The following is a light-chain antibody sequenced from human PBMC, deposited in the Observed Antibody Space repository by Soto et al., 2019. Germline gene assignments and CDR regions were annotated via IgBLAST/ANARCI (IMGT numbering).Light chain of an antibody. CDR1: QSVSSK. Sequence: EIVMTQSPATLSVSPGERVTLSCRASQSVSSKLAWFQQKPGQAPRLLIYGAFTRATGIPTRFSGSGSESEFTLTISSMQCEAFAVYYCQQYKMWTHTFGQGTKLEIK. CDR3: QQYKMWTHT. J-gene: IGKJ2*01. CDR2: GAF. V-gene: IGKV3-15*01.